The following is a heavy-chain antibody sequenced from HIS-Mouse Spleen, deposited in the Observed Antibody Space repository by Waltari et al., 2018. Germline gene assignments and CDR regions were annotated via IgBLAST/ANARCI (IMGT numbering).Heavy chain of an antibody. CDR2: IYYSGGT. V-gene: IGHV4-39*07. J-gene: IGHJ4*02. Sequence: QLQLQESGPGLVKPSETLSLTCTVSGGSISSSSYYWGWIRQPPGKGLVWIGSIYYSGGTYYNPTRKSRVTISVDTSKNQFSLKLSSVTAADTAVYYCARGYSSGWYYFDYWGQGTLVTVSS. D-gene: IGHD6-19*01. CDR3: ARGYSSGWYYFDY. CDR1: GGSISSSSYY.